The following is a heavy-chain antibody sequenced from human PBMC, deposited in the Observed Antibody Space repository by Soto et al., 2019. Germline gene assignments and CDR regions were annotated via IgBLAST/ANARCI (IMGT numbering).Heavy chain of an antibody. CDR2: INPSGDSA. CDR3: PSYYYHTSGPFDP. V-gene: IGHV1-46*01. J-gene: IGHJ5*02. CDR1: GYTSTNYY. Sequence: QVQLVQSGAEVKKPEASVRVSCKASGYTSTNYYIHWVRQAPGQGLEWMGMINPSGDSATYAQKFRDRITMTRDTSTSTVYMNLSSLRSDDTAVYYCPSYYYHTSGPFDPWGQGTLVTVSS. D-gene: IGHD3-22*01.